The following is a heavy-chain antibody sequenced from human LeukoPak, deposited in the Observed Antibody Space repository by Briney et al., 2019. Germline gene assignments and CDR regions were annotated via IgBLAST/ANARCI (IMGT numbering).Heavy chain of an antibody. J-gene: IGHJ3*02. V-gene: IGHV4-59*13. CDR2: VYYSGTT. CDR3: ARDCGGDSYLGAFDI. CDR1: GGSIHTXY. Sequence: PXETXXLTCSVSGGSIHTXYWTWIRXPPGKGLEWXGNVYYSGTTYYNPSLKSRLTISVDTSKNQFSLKLNSVTAADTAVYFCARDCGGDSYLGAFDIWGQGTVVTVSS. D-gene: IGHD2-21*02.